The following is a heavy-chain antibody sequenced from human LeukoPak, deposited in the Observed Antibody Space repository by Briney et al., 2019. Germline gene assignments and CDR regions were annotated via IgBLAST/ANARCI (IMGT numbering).Heavy chain of an antibody. J-gene: IGHJ5*02. Sequence: SETLSLTCTVSGGSISSYYWSWIRQPPGKGLEWIGYIYYSGSTNYNPSLKSRVTISVDTSKNQFSLRLSSVTAADTAVYYCARRDYDFWSSYSNWFDPWGQGTLVTVSS. CDR1: GGSISSYY. CDR2: IYYSGST. V-gene: IGHV4-59*12. CDR3: ARRDYDFWSSYSNWFDP. D-gene: IGHD3-3*01.